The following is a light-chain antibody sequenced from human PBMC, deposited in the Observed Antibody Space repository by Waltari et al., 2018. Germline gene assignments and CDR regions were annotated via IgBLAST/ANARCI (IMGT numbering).Light chain of an antibody. CDR3: LLHDGSDQV. J-gene: IGLJ3*02. V-gene: IGLV7-43*01. CDR2: STT. Sequence: QTVVTQEPSLTVSPGGAVTLTCASSAGAVTSGNYPNWIQQKPGQVPRSLIHSTTNRHSWTPARFSGSLLGGKAALTLSGVQPEDEAEYYCLLHDGSDQVFGGGTKLTVL. CDR1: AGAVTSGNY.